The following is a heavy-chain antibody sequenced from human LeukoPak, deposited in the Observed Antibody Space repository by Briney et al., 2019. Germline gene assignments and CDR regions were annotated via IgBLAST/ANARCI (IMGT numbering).Heavy chain of an antibody. J-gene: IGHJ4*02. V-gene: IGHV3-9*01. CDR3: AKDIEDSYGYSFDY. D-gene: IGHD5-18*01. CDR2: ISWNSGSI. Sequence: GGSLRLSCAAPGFTFDDYAMHWVRQAPGKGLEWVSGISWNSGSIGYADSVKGRFTISRDNAKNSLYLQMNCLRAEDTALYYCAKDIEDSYGYSFDYWGQGTLVTVSS. CDR1: GFTFDDYA.